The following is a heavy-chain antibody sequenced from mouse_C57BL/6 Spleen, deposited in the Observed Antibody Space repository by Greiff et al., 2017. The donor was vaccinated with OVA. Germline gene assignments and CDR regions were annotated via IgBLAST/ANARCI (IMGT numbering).Heavy chain of an antibody. CDR3: ARRGIYYDYDGYFDV. CDR2: IYPGDGDT. Sequence: VKLMESGPELVKPGASVKISCKASGYAFSSSWMNWVKQRPGKGLEWIGRIYPGDGDTNYNGKFKGKATLTADKSSSTAYMQLSSLTSEDSAVYFCARRGIYYDYDGYFDVWGTGTTVTVSS. V-gene: IGHV1-82*01. CDR1: GYAFSSSW. D-gene: IGHD2-4*01. J-gene: IGHJ1*03.